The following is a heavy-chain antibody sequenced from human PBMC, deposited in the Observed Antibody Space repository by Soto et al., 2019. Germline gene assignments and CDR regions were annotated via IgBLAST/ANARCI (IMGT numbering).Heavy chain of an antibody. CDR1: GYTFTSYA. CDR3: ARDVGYNWNLIDY. V-gene: IGHV1-3*01. D-gene: IGHD1-20*01. CDR2: VNAGNGNT. Sequence: QVQLVQSGAEVKKPGASVKVSCTASGYTFTSYAIHWVRQAPGQRLEWMGWVNAGNGNTKYSQKLQGRVTITRDTSASTAYMELSSLRSEDTDVYYCARDVGYNWNLIDYWGQGTLVTVSS. J-gene: IGHJ4*02.